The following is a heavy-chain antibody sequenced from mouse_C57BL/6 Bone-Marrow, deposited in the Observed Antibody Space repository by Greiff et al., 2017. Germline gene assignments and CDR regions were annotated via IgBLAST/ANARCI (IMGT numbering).Heavy chain of an antibody. V-gene: IGHV15-2*01. CDR3: ARHYGNYQLYFDV. Sequence: QVQLKESGSELRSPGSSVTLSCKDFDSEVFPIAYMSWVRQKPGHGFEWIGGILPSIGRTIYGEKFEDKATLDADTLSNTAYLELNSLTSEDSAIYYCARHYGNYQLYFDVWGTGTTVTVSS. D-gene: IGHD2-1*01. CDR2: ILPSIGRT. CDR1: DSEVFPIAY. J-gene: IGHJ1*03.